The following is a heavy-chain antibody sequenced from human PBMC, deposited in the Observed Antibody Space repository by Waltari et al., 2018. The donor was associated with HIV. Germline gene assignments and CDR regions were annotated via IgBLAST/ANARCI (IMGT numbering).Heavy chain of an antibody. D-gene: IGHD2-21*01. CDR2: INPTDGRT. CDR3: ARVRCGGGGCQWAFDV. CDR1: GASFTSSY. Sequence: QVQLVQSGAEVKKPGASVKISCKTSGASFTSSYIHWVRQAPGQGLVWMGIINPTDGRTTFSQHFLGRISMTRDTPRRTVYIELQSVQPDDTATYYCARVRCGGGGCQWAFDVWGQGTKVTVS. J-gene: IGHJ3*01. V-gene: IGHV1-46*01.